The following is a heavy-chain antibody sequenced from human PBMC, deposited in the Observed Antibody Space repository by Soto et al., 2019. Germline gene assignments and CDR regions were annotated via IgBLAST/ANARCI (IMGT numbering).Heavy chain of an antibody. V-gene: IGHV4-59*01. CDR2: IYYSGST. CDR1: GGSISSYY. CDR3: ARGDGSVTAGYYYYGMDV. Sequence: SETLSLTCTVSGGSISSYYWSWIRQPPGKGLEWIAYIYYSGSTNYNPSLKSRVTISVDTSKNQFSLKLSSVTAADTAVYYCARGDGSVTAGYYYYGMDVWGQGTTVTVYS. D-gene: IGHD1-26*01. J-gene: IGHJ6*02.